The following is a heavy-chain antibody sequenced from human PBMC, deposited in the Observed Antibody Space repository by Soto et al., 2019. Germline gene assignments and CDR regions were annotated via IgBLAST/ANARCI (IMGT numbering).Heavy chain of an antibody. V-gene: IGHV3-33*01. D-gene: IGHD6-13*01. CDR2: IWYDGSKK. CDR1: GFSFSNYG. Sequence: QVQLVESGGGVVQPGWSLRLSCEASGFSFSNYGMHWVRQAPGKGLEWVAVIWYDGSKKYYADFVKGRFTISRDNSKNTLHLQMNSLRAEDTAVYYCATGISSRWYDYWGQGTLVTVSS. J-gene: IGHJ4*02. CDR3: ATGISSRWYDY.